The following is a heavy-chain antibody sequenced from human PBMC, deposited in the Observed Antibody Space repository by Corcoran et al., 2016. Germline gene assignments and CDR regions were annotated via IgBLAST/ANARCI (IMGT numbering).Heavy chain of an antibody. CDR1: GGSVSSSDSY. Sequence: QVQLQESGPWLVKPSETLSLTCTVSGGSVSSSDSYWIWIRQPPGKGLEWIGNIYYNGNTNYNPSLKSRVTISIDTSKNQFSLNLTSVTAADTAVYYCARRGCSGRSFDYWGQGTRVTVSS. J-gene: IGHJ4*02. V-gene: IGHV4-61*08. CDR3: ARRGCSGRSFDY. CDR2: IYYNGNT. D-gene: IGHD3-10*02.